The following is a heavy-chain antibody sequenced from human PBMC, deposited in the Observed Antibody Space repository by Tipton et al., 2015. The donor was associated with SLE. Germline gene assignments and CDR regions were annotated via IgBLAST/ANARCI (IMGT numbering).Heavy chain of an antibody. Sequence: TLSLTCAVSGYSISSGYYWGWIRQPPGKGLEWIGSIYYSGSTYYNPSLKSRVTISVDTSKNQFSLKLSSVTAADTAVYYCARGRYYDSSGYYYDYWGQGTLVTVSS. CDR3: ARGRYYDSSGYYYDY. J-gene: IGHJ4*02. V-gene: IGHV4-38-2*01. CDR2: IYYSGST. CDR1: GYSISSGYY. D-gene: IGHD3-22*01.